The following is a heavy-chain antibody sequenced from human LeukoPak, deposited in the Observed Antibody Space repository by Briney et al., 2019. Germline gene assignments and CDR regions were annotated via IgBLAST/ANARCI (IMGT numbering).Heavy chain of an antibody. CDR1: GGSISSSSYY. CDR3: ASKNPYDFWSGYLEDY. D-gene: IGHD3-3*01. Sequence: PSGTLSLTCTVSGGSISSSSYYWGWIRQPPGKGLEWIGSIYYSGSTYYNPSLKSRVTISVDTSKNQFSLKLSSVTAADTAVYYCASKNPYDFWSGYLEDYWGQGTLVTVSS. V-gene: IGHV4-39*01. CDR2: IYYSGST. J-gene: IGHJ4*02.